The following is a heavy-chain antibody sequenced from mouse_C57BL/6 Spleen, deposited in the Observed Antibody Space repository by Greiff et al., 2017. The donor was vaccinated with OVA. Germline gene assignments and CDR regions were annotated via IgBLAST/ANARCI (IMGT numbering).Heavy chain of an antibody. Sequence: VKLEESGAELVRPGASVKLSCKASGYTFTDYYINWVKQRPGQGLEWIARIYPGSGNTNYNEKFKGKATLTADKSSSTAYMQLSSLTSEDSAVLCCARSVYDDPHFGCWGKGTTLTVSS. CDR2: IYPGSGNT. CDR3: ARSVYDDPHFGC. J-gene: IGHJ2*01. D-gene: IGHD2-4*01. V-gene: IGHV1-76*01. CDR1: GYTFTDYY.